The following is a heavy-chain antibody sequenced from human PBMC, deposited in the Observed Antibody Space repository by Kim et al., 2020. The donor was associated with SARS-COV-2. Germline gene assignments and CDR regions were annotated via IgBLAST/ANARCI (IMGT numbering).Heavy chain of an antibody. V-gene: IGHV1-18*01. D-gene: IGHD4-17*01. Sequence: GNTNYEQKLQGRVTMTTDTATSTAYMELRSLRSDDTAVYYCARTMVATDFDYWGQGTLVTVSS. CDR2: GNT. CDR3: ARTMVATDFDY. J-gene: IGHJ4*02.